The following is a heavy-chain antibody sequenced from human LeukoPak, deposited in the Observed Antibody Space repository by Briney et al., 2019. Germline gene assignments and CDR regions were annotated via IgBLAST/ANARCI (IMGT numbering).Heavy chain of an antibody. V-gene: IGHV4-38-2*02. CDR2: ISHTRTT. Sequence: PSETLSLTCTVSGYPISTGYYWGWIRQPPGKGLEWIGSISHTRTTYYSPSLKSRVTISLDTSKKQFSLKLSSVTAADRALYYCAREVFGPGGAFDIWGQGTMVTVSS. J-gene: IGHJ3*02. CDR1: GYPISTGYY. CDR3: AREVFGPGGAFDI. D-gene: IGHD3-16*01.